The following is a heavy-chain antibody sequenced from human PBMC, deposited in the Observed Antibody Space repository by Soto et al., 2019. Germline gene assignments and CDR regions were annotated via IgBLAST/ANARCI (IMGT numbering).Heavy chain of an antibody. CDR1: GYSFTIYW. CDR3: ARHAGYCSSTSCPYYYYGMDV. J-gene: IGHJ6*02. CDR2: IYPGDSDT. Sequence: GESLKISCKGSGYSFTIYWIGWVRQMPGKGLEWMGIIYPGDSDTRYSPSFQGQVTISADKSISTAYLQWSSLKASDTAMYYCARHAGYCSSTSCPYYYYGMDVWGQGTTVTVSS. V-gene: IGHV5-51*01. D-gene: IGHD2-2*01.